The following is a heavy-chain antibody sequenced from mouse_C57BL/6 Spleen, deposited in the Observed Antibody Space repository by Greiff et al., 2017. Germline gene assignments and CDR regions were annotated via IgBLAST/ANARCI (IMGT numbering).Heavy chain of an antibody. Sequence: QVQLQQSGPELVKPGASVKISCKASGYAFSSSWMNWVKQRPGKGLEWIGRIYPGDGDTNYNGKFKGKATLTADKSSSTAYMQLSSLTSEDSAVYFCARGRGYGTVSYFDVWGTGTTVTVSS. CDR3: ARGRGYGTVSYFDV. J-gene: IGHJ1*03. CDR2: IYPGDGDT. V-gene: IGHV1-82*01. CDR1: GYAFSSSW. D-gene: IGHD2-1*01.